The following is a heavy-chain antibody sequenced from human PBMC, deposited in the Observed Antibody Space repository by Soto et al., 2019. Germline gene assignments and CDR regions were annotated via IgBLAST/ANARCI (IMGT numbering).Heavy chain of an antibody. V-gene: IGHV3-74*01. CDR1: GFTFSSYW. D-gene: IGHD3-22*01. J-gene: IGHJ4*02. CDR3: AFNTYDSSGYFYRD. CDR2: INSDGRNT. Sequence: EVQLVESGGGLVQPGGSLRLSCAASGFTFSSYWMHWVRQVSGKGLVWVSRINSDGRNTDYADSVKGRFTISRDNAKNTLYLQMNSLRVEDTAVYYCAFNTYDSSGYFYRDWGQGTLVTVSS.